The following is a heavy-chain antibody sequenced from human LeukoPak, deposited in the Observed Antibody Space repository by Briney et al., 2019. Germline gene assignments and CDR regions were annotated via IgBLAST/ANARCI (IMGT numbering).Heavy chain of an antibody. CDR3: AGGYDYDWGSYLPLDY. V-gene: IGHV1-24*01. Sequence: ASVKVSCKVSGYTLTELSMHWVRQAPGKGLEWMGGFDPEDGETIYAQKFQGRVTMTRNTSTSTVYMELSSLRSEDTAVYYCAGGYDYDWGSYLPLDYWGQGTLVTVSS. D-gene: IGHD3-16*02. CDR2: FDPEDGET. J-gene: IGHJ4*02. CDR1: GYTLTELS.